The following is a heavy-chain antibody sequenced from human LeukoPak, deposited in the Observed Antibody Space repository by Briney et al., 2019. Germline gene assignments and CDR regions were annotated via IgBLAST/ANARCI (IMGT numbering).Heavy chain of an antibody. CDR1: GFTFSSYS. J-gene: IGHJ4*02. CDR3: ARDDQRELYYFDY. CDR2: ISSSSSYI. V-gene: IGHV3-21*01. D-gene: IGHD1-7*01. Sequence: GGSLRLSCAASGFTFSSYSMNWVRQAPGKGLEWVSSISSSSSYIYYADSMKGRFTISRDNAKNSLYLQMNSLRAEDTAVYYCARDDQRELYYFDYWGQGTLVTVSS.